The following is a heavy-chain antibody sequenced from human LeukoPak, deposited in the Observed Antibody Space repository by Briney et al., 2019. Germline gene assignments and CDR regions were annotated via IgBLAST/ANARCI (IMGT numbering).Heavy chain of an antibody. D-gene: IGHD3-10*01. CDR2: IIGSNTNT. CDR3: AKDSYGSGSLFDY. J-gene: IGHJ4*02. CDR1: GFTFSSYA. Sequence: GGSLRLSCAASGFTFSSYAMSWIRQAPGKGLEWVSAIIGSNTNTYYADSVKGRFTISRDNSKNTLYLQMNSLRAEDTAVYYCAKDSYGSGSLFDYWGQGTLVTVSS. V-gene: IGHV3-23*01.